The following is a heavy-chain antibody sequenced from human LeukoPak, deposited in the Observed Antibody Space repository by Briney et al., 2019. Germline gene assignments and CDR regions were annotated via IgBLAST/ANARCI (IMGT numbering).Heavy chain of an antibody. CDR1: GGSFSGYY. CDR3: ARGMAGDFYYYYYYMDV. J-gene: IGHJ6*03. Sequence: PSETLSLTCAVCGGSFSGYYWSWVRQPPGKGLEWIGEINHSGSTNYNPSLKSRVTISVDTSKNQFSLKLSSVTAADTAVYYCARGMAGDFYYYYYYMDVWGKGTTVTVSS. CDR2: INHSGST. V-gene: IGHV4-34*01. D-gene: IGHD6-19*01.